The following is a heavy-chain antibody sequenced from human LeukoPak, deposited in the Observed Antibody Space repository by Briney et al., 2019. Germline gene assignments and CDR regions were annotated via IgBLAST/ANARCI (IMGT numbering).Heavy chain of an antibody. CDR1: GGSISSGDYY. D-gene: IGHD2-15*01. J-gene: IGHJ5*02. CDR3: ARGPVVVVADNWFDP. V-gene: IGHV4-30-4*01. Sequence: PSETLSLTCTVSGGSISSGDYYWSWIRRPPGKGLEWIGYIYYSGSTYYNPSLKSRVTISVDTSKNQFSLKLSSVTAADTAVYYCARGPVVVVADNWFDPWGQGTLVTVSS. CDR2: IYYSGST.